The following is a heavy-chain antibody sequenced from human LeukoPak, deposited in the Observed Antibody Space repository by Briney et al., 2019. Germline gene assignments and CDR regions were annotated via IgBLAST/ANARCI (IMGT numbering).Heavy chain of an antibody. CDR1: GDSSSYYY. V-gene: IGHV4-59*01. J-gene: IGHJ3*02. CDR2: INYSGIT. Sequence: PSETLSLTCTVSGDSSSYYYWSWIRQSPGKGLDWIGYINYSGITNYNPSLKSRATMSVDTSKNQLSLKVTSVTAADTAVYYCARGLWFGVPGAFDIWGQGTMVTVFS. CDR3: ARGLWFGVPGAFDI. D-gene: IGHD3-10*01.